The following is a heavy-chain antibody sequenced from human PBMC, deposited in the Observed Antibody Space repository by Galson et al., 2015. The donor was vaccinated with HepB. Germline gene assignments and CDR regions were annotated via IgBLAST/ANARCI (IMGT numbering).Heavy chain of an antibody. CDR2: IWYDGSNK. V-gene: IGHV3-33*01. J-gene: IGHJ4*02. CDR1: GFTFSSYG. CDR3: ARDRISSWYFDY. Sequence: SLRLSCAASGFTFSSYGMHWVRQAPGKGLEWVAVIWYDGSNKYYADSVKGRFTISRDNSKNTLYLQMNSLRAEDTAVYYCARDRISSWYFDYWGQGTLVTVSS. D-gene: IGHD6-13*01.